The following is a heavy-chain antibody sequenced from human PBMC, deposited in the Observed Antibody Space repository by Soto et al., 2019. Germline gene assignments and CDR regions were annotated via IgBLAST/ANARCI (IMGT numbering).Heavy chain of an antibody. D-gene: IGHD2-15*01. CDR1: GFTFSSYA. CDR3: AKGYCSGGSCYMNRAFDI. V-gene: IGHV3-23*01. CDR2: ISGSGGST. Sequence: EVQLLESGGGLVQPGGSLRLACAASGFTFSSYALSWVRQAPGKGLEWVSAISGSGGSTYYADSVQGRFTISRDNSKNTLYLQMNSLRAEDTAVYYCAKGYCSGGSCYMNRAFDIWGQGTMVTVSS. J-gene: IGHJ3*02.